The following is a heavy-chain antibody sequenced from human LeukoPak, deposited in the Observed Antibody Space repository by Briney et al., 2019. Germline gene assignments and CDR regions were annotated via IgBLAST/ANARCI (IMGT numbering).Heavy chain of an antibody. D-gene: IGHD2-2*02. J-gene: IGHJ4*02. CDR1: GFTFSDYY. CDR2: ITSSASTI. V-gene: IGHV3-11*01. Sequence: TGGSLRLSCAASGFTFSDYYMSWIRQAPGKGLEWISYITSSASTIYYADSVKGRFTISRDNAENSLYLQMNSLRAEDTAVHYCAREYCSSTSCYSYFDYWGQGTLVTVSS. CDR3: AREYCSSTSCYSYFDY.